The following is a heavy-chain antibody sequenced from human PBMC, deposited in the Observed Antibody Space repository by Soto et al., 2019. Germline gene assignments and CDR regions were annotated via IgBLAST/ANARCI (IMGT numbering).Heavy chain of an antibody. CDR3: AKGSVGHYDYIWGSYRSEFDY. CDR2: ISGSGGST. Sequence: LSLTCAASGFTFSSYAMSWVRQAPGKGLEWVSAISGSGGSTYYADSVKGRFTISRDNSKNTLYLQMNSLRAEDTAVYYCAKGSVGHYDYIWGSYRSEFDYWGQGTLVTVSS. V-gene: IGHV3-23*01. J-gene: IGHJ4*02. D-gene: IGHD3-16*02. CDR1: GFTFSSYA.